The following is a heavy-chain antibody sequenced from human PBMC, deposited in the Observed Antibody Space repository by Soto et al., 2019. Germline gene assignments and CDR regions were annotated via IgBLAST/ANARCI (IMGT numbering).Heavy chain of an antibody. D-gene: IGHD3-10*01. CDR1: GFSFSSYG. V-gene: IGHV3-30*18. Sequence: GGSLRLSCVGSGFSFSSYGIHWVRQAPGKGLEWVGVITSDGGYKFYADSVKGRFTISRENSKNTVYLQMNNPRSEDAAVYYWEKDWREFFPGGVFEMGGKGTMVTVSS. CDR2: ITSDGGYK. J-gene: IGHJ4*01. CDR3: EKDWREFFPGGVFEM.